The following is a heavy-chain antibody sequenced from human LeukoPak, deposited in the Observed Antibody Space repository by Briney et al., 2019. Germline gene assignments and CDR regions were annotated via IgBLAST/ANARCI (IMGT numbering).Heavy chain of an antibody. Sequence: SETLSLTCTVSGGSISSSSYYWGWIRQPPGKGLEWIGSIYYSGSTYYNPSLKSRVTISVDTSMNQFSLKLSSVTAADTAVYYCARDGPGGNYYDSSGYYSPLGFDYWGQGTLVTVSS. CDR2: IYYSGST. D-gene: IGHD3-22*01. J-gene: IGHJ4*02. CDR1: GGSISSSSYY. CDR3: ARDGPGGNYYDSSGYYSPLGFDY. V-gene: IGHV4-39*07.